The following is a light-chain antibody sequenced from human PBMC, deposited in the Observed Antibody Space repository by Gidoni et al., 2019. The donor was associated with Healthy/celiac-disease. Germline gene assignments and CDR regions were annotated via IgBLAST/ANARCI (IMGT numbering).Light chain of an antibody. V-gene: IGKV3-11*01. Sequence: MVLTHSPATLSLSPGDRATRCCRASQIVSSYLAWYQQKPGQAPRLLLYDASNRATGIPARFSGSGSGTDFTLTISSLEPEDFAVYYCQQRSNWQVTFGHGTKVEIK. J-gene: IGKJ1*01. CDR3: QQRSNWQVT. CDR2: DAS. CDR1: QIVSSY.